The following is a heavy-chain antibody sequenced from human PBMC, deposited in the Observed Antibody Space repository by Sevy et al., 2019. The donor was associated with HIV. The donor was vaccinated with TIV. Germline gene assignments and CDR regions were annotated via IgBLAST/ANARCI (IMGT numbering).Heavy chain of an antibody. CDR1: AFTFNSYG. D-gene: IGHD4-4*01. Sequence: GGSLRLSWATSAFTFNSYGMHWVRQAPGKGLEWVALIWIDGSNKYYADYVKGRLTNSREIVKNTHNLQMNSLRAEDTAVYYCARDLEFYDYSGYEPAFTPDYWGQGTLVTVSS. CDR3: ARDLEFYDYSGYEPAFTPDY. CDR2: IWIDGSNK. J-gene: IGHJ4*02. V-gene: IGHV3-33*01.